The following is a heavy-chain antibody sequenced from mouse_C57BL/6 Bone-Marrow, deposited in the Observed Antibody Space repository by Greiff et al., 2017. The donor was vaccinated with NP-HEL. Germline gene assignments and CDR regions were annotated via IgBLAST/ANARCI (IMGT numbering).Heavy chain of an antibody. CDR2: IDPSDSET. V-gene: IGHV1-52*01. CDR1: GYTFTSYW. CDR3: ARRKRRQPHFDY. Sequence: QVQLQQPGAELVRPGSSVKLSCKASGYTFTSYWMHWVKQRPIQGLEWIGNIDPSDSETPYNQKFKDKATLTVDKSSSTAYMQLSSLTSEDSAVYYCARRKRRQPHFDYWGQGTTLTVSS. J-gene: IGHJ2*01. D-gene: IGHD6-1*01.